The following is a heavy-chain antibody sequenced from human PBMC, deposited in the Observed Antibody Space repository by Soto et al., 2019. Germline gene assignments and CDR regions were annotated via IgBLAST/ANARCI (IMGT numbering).Heavy chain of an antibody. Sequence: PGGSLRLSCAAFGFTFSAAALDGVRQAPGKGLEGIVRIRSKVPYATVDAASVQGRFTISRDDSKNTAYLLMSSLKVEDTAVYYCITRFEYSAVWYVDSWGQGPLLPVSS. CDR2: IRSKVPYAT. CDR1: GFTFSAAA. V-gene: IGHV3-73*01. J-gene: IGHJ4*02. CDR3: ITRFEYSAVWYVDS. D-gene: IGHD5-12*01.